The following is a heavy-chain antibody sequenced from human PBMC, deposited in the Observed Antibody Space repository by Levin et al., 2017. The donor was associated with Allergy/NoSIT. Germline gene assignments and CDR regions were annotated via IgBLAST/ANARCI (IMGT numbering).Heavy chain of an antibody. J-gene: IGHJ4*02. CDR3: ARQLGNFWSGYNYLGY. Sequence: LSLTCAASGFTFSSYEMNWVRRAPGKGLEWVSYISSTGSTIYSADSVKGRFTISRDNAKNSLYLHINSLRAEDTAVYYCARQLGNFWSGYNYLGYWGQGTLVTVSS. D-gene: IGHD3-3*01. V-gene: IGHV3-48*03. CDR1: GFTFSSYE. CDR2: ISSTGSTI.